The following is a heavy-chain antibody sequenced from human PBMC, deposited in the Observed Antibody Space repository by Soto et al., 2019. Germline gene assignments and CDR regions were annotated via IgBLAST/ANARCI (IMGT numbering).Heavy chain of an antibody. D-gene: IGHD2-2*01. CDR2: IIPILGIA. CDR1: GGTFSSYT. J-gene: IGHJ5*02. Sequence: SVKVSCKASGGTFSSYTISWVRQAPGQGLEWMGRIIPILGIANYAQKFQGRVTITADKSTSTAYMELSRLRSDDTAVYYCARAASNYCSSTSCSGPWFDPWGQGTLVTVSS. V-gene: IGHV1-69*02. CDR3: ARAASNYCSSTSCSGPWFDP.